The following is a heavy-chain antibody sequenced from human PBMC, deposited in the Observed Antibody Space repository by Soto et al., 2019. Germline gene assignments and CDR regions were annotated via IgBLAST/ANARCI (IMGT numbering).Heavy chain of an antibody. CDR1: GLTFNSRW. V-gene: IGHV3-74*01. J-gene: IGHJ4*02. CDR3: ASDSAYGLDN. CDR2: VQSDGSGT. D-gene: IGHD3-10*01. Sequence: EVQLVESGGGLVQPGGSLRLSCAASGLTFNSRWMHWVRQAPGKGLVWVSGVQSDGSGTTYADSGRGRFSISRDNAESTLYLQMNSLGAEDTAVYFCASDSAYGLDNWGQGTLVTVSS.